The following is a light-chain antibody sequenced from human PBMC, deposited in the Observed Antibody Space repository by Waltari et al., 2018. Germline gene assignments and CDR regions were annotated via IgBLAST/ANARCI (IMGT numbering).Light chain of an antibody. V-gene: IGLV7-46*01. Sequence: QAVVTQEPSLTVSPGGTVTLTCGSSTGAVTSRHYPYWFQQKPGQAPKTLIYDTSNKHSWIPARFSSSLLGDKAALTLSGAQPEDEADYYCLLLYSGDWVFGGGTKLTVL. J-gene: IGLJ3*02. CDR3: LLLYSGDWV. CDR1: TGAVTSRHY. CDR2: DTS.